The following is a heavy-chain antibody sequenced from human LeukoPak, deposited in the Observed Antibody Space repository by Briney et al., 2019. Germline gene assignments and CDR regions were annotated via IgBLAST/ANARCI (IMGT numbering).Heavy chain of an antibody. J-gene: IGHJ5*02. CDR1: GFTFSSYE. Sequence: GGSLRLSCAASGFTFSSYEMNWVRQAPGKGLEWVSYISSSGSTIYYADSVKGRFTLSRDNAKNTLYLQMNSLRAEDTAVYYCARGTGYCLDPWGQGTLVTVSS. CDR3: ARGTGYCLDP. D-gene: IGHD7-27*01. CDR2: ISSSGSTI. V-gene: IGHV3-48*03.